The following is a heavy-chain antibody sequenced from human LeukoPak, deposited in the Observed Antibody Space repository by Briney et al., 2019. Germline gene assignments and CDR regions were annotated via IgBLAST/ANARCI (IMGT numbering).Heavy chain of an antibody. CDR3: ASEGRQYCSSTSCYSRFDP. V-gene: IGHV4-30-4*01. Sequence: SETLSLTCTVSGGSISSGDYYWSWIRQPPGKGLEWIGYIYYSGSTYYNPSLKSRVTISVDTSKNQFSLKLSSVTAADTAVYYCASEGRQYCSSTSCYSRFDPWGQGTLVTVSS. D-gene: IGHD2-2*02. CDR1: GGSISSGDYY. J-gene: IGHJ5*02. CDR2: IYYSGST.